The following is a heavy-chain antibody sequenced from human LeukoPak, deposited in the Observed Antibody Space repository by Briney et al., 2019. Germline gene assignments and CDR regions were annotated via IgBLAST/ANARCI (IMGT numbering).Heavy chain of an antibody. CDR2: ISAYNGNT. J-gene: IGHJ4*02. Sequence: ASVTVSCKASGYTFTSYGISWVRQAPGQGLEWTGWISAYNGNTNYAQKLQGRVTMTADTSTSTAYMELRSLRSDDTAVYYCARDYWKYYYDSSGYYSGFWGQGTLVTVSS. D-gene: IGHD3-22*01. CDR1: GYTFTSYG. CDR3: ARDYWKYYYDSSGYYSGF. V-gene: IGHV1-18*01.